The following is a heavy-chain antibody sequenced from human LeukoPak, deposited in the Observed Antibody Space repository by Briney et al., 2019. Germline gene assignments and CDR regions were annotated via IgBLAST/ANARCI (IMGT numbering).Heavy chain of an antibody. Sequence: GGSRRLSCSTSGFTFRNHGMHWVRQAPGKGLEWVAFIRYDERQEFYADSVKGRFTISRDNSKSTLYLQMGSLRTEDTAVYYCVRDFSNYVAFFDSWGQGVLVIVSS. D-gene: IGHD4-11*01. CDR2: IRYDERQE. J-gene: IGHJ4*02. CDR3: VRDFSNYVAFFDS. CDR1: GFTFRNHG. V-gene: IGHV3-30*02.